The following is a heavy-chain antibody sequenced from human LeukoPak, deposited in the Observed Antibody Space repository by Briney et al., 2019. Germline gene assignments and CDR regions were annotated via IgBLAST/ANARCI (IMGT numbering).Heavy chain of an antibody. CDR3: AKDDGSGSYNDY. Sequence: GESLKISCAASGFTFSIYAMSWVRQAPGKGLEWVSTIGGSGGGTFYADSVKGRVTISRDNSKNTLYLQMNSLRGEDTAVYYCAKDDGSGSYNDYWGQGTLVTVSS. CDR2: IGGSGGGT. J-gene: IGHJ4*02. V-gene: IGHV3-23*01. CDR1: GFTFSIYA. D-gene: IGHD3-10*01.